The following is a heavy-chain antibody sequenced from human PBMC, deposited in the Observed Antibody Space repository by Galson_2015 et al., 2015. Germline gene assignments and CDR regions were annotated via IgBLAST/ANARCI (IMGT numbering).Heavy chain of an antibody. V-gene: IGHV3-33*01. CDR3: ARDLRYNWKVGIYYYMDV. D-gene: IGHD1-20*01. Sequence: SLRLSCAASGFTFSSYGMHWVRQAPGKGLEWVAVIWYDGSNKYYADSVKGRFTISRDNSKNTLYLQMNSLRAEDTAVYYCARDLRYNWKVGIYYYMDVWGKGTTVTVSS. J-gene: IGHJ6*03. CDR1: GFTFSSYG. CDR2: IWYDGSNK.